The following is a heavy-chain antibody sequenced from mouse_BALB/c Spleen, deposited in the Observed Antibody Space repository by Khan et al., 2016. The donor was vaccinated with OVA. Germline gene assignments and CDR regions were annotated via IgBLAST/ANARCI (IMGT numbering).Heavy chain of an antibody. CDR2: IDPFSGDT. Sequence: EVQLQESGPELMKPGASVKISCKASGYSFTTYYIHWVLQSHGKSLDWIGYIDPFSGDTTYNQKFKGKATLTVDKSSSTAYIHLNNLTSEDSAVYYCTRHGYVAWFTYWGQGTLVTVS. CDR1: GYSFTTYY. V-gene: IGHV1S135*01. CDR3: TRHGYVAWFTY. D-gene: IGHD2-2*01. J-gene: IGHJ3*01.